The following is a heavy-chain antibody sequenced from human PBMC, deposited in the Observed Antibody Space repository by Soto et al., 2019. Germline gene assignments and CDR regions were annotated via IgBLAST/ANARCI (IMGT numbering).Heavy chain of an antibody. J-gene: IGHJ4*02. D-gene: IGHD1-26*01. CDR1: GFTFSSYG. CDR2: ISYDGSNK. Sequence: VQLVESGGGVVQPGRSLRLSCAASGFTFSSYGMHWVRQAPGKGLEWVAVISYDGSNKYYADSVKGRFTISRDNSKNTLYLQMNSLRAEDTAVYYCAKEYKWELRAFDYWGQGTLVTVSS. CDR3: AKEYKWELRAFDY. V-gene: IGHV3-30*18.